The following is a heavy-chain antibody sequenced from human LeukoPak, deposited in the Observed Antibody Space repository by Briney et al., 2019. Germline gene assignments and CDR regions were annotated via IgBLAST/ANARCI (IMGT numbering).Heavy chain of an antibody. CDR3: ARQRRGYSGYGPDY. J-gene: IGHJ4*02. CDR1: GYTFTSYG. D-gene: IGHD5-12*01. V-gene: IGHV1-18*01. Sequence: ASVKVSCKASGYTFTSYGISWVRLAPGQGLEWMGWISAYNGNTNYAQKLQGRVTMTTDTSTSTAYMELRSLRSDDTAVYYCARQRRGYSGYGPDYWGQGTLVTVSS. CDR2: ISAYNGNT.